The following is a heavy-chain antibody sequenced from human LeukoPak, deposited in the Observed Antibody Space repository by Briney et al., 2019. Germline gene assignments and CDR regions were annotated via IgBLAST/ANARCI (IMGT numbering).Heavy chain of an antibody. D-gene: IGHD3-10*01. CDR2: ISASGGST. CDR3: ATYYYRSGSPLRYFDY. CDR1: GFTFSTYV. Sequence: PGGSLRLSCSVSGFTFSTYVMSWVRQAPGKGLKCVSTISASGGSTYYADSVKGRFTISRDNSKNTLYLQMNSLRAEDTAVYYCATYYYRSGSPLRYFDYWGQGTLVTVSS. V-gene: IGHV3-23*01. J-gene: IGHJ4*02.